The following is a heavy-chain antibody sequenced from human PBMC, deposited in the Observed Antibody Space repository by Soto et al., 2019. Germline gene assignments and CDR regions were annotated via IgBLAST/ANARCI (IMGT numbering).Heavy chain of an antibody. CDR1: GFTFTDYA. Sequence: PGGSLRLSCAASGFTFTDYALSWVRQAPGKGLEWVATSSGIGGSTYLADSVKCRLSISRDNSRNTVSRLMNSLRAEHTSVYFFARGSSCHIRSWYYFDYWYPGTLLTVSS. V-gene: IGHV3-23*01. CDR3: ARGSSCHIRSWYYFDY. CDR2: SSGIGGST. J-gene: IGHJ4*02. D-gene: IGHD6-13*01.